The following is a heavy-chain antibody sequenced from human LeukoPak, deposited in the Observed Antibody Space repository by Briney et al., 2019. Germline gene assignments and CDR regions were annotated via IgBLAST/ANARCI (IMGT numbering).Heavy chain of an antibody. CDR3: ARYYCSGGSCYSSWFDP. Sequence: SETLSLTCTVSGESISGFYWNWIRQPPGKGLEWIGYIYYSGSTNYNPSLKSRVTISVDTSKNQFSLKLSSVTAADTAVYYCARYYCSGGSCYSSWFDPWGQGTLVTVSS. J-gene: IGHJ5*02. CDR2: IYYSGST. D-gene: IGHD2-15*01. CDR1: GESISGFY. V-gene: IGHV4-59*01.